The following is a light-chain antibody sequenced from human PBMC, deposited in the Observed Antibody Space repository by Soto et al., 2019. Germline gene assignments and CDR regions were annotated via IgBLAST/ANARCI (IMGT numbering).Light chain of an antibody. V-gene: IGKV3-15*01. CDR1: QSVSNS. J-gene: IGKJ1*01. CDR3: QQCDNWPKT. Sequence: EIVMTQSPATLSVSPGERATLSCRASQSVSNSLAWYQQKPGQAPRLLIYGASTRATGIPARFSGSGSGTEFTLTISSLQSEDFAVYYCQQCDNWPKTFGQGTKVEIK. CDR2: GAS.